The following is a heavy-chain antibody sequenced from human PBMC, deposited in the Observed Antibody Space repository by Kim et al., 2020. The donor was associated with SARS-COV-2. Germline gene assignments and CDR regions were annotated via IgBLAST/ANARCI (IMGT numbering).Heavy chain of an antibody. D-gene: IGHD4-4*01. V-gene: IGHV3-23*01. CDR3: AKVLSSKGPFDY. Sequence: YAYSRQDRFTLSRNNPENTLSLQMNSLRAEDTAVYYCAKVLSSKGPFDYWGQGTLVTVSS. J-gene: IGHJ4*02.